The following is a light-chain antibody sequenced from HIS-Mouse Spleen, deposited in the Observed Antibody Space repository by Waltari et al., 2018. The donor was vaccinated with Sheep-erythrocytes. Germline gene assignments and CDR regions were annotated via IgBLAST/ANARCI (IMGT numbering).Light chain of an antibody. CDR3: CSYAGSSTPWV. V-gene: IGLV2-23*01. CDR1: SSDVGSYNL. CDR2: EGR. Sequence: QSALTQPRSVSGSPGQSVTISCTGTSSDVGSYNLVSWYQQHPGKAPKLMIYEGRKRPSGVSNLFSASTSGNTASLTISGLQAEDEADYYCCSYAGSSTPWVFGGGTKLTVL. J-gene: IGLJ3*02.